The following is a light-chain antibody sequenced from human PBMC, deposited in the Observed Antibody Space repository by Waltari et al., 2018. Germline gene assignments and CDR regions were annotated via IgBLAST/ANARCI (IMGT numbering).Light chain of an antibody. CDR3: AAWDDSLLGV. CDR1: STTIGSNI. J-gene: IGLJ3*02. V-gene: IGLV1-44*01. Sequence: QSVLTPPPPASGTPGQRLTIPCSGSSTTIGSNIVNWYPQLPGTAPKLLIYSNDQRPSGVPDRFSGSKSGTSAYLAISGLHSEDEAEYYCAAWDDSLLGVFGGGTKLTVL. CDR2: SND.